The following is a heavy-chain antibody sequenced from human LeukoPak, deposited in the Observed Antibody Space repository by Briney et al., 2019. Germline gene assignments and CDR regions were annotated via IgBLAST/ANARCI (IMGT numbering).Heavy chain of an antibody. CDR3: ARDFSSSSTIYYYYYMDV. J-gene: IGHJ6*03. V-gene: IGHV4-39*07. D-gene: IGHD6-6*01. Sequence: SETLSLTCTVSGGSISSRPYYWGWVRQPPGKGLEWIGTISYSGTTYYSPSLKSRVTISLDTSKNQFSLKLSSVTAADTAIYYCARDFSSSSTIYYYYYMDVWGKGTTVTVSS. CDR2: ISYSGTT. CDR1: GGSISSRPYY.